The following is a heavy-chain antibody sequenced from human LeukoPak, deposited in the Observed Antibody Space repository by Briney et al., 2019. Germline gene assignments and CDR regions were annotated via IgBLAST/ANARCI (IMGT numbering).Heavy chain of an antibody. CDR1: GYTVPDYH. V-gene: IGHV1-2*02. D-gene: IGHD5-12*01. CDR3: ARSGYAWGFDY. Sequence: ASVKVSCKASGYTVPDYHMHWVRQAPGRRPEWMGWIDPNSGAATPAQKFQGRVTMTRDTSISTAYMEVSRLTSDDTAVYYCARSGYAWGFDYWGQGTQVTVSS. CDR2: IDPNSGAA. J-gene: IGHJ4*02.